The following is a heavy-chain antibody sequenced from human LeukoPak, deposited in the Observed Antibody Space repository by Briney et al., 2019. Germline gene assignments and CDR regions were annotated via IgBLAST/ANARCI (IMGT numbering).Heavy chain of an antibody. CDR2: INHSGST. CDR3: ARAPLWRYYFDY. CDR1: GGSFSGYY. D-gene: IGHD4/OR15-4a*01. J-gene: IGHJ4*02. Sequence: SETLSLTCAVYGGSFSGYYWSWIRQPPGKGLEWSGEINHSGSTNYNPSLKSRVTISVDTSKKQFSLKLSSVTAANTAVYYCARAPLWRYYFDYWGQGTLVTVSS. V-gene: IGHV4-34*01.